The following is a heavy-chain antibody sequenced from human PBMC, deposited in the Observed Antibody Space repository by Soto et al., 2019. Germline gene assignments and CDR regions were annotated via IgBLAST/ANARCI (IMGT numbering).Heavy chain of an antibody. V-gene: IGHV1-18*04. Sequence: ASVKVSCKASGYTLTNYGVTWVRQAPGQGLEWLGRVTPYKADTNSAQNLQGRVTMATDTSTNTAYLELRSLRSDDTAVYFCATDGPSNSGNLYDFDIWGQGTMVTVSS. CDR1: GYTLTNYG. CDR2: VTPYKADT. CDR3: ATDGPSNSGNLYDFDI. D-gene: IGHD5-12*01. J-gene: IGHJ3*02.